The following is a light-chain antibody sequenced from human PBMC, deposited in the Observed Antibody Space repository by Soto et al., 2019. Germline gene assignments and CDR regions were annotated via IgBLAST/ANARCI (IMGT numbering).Light chain of an antibody. CDR1: QRISNS. CDR2: AAS. J-gene: IGKJ2*01. CDR3: QQSYSSPQMYI. V-gene: IGKV1-39*01. Sequence: DIQMTQTPSSLSASVGDRVTITCRASQRISNSLNWYQQKPGKAPDLLIYAASNLQSGVPSRFSGSGSGTDFTLTISSLQPADFATYYCQQSYSSPQMYIFGQGTKLEIK.